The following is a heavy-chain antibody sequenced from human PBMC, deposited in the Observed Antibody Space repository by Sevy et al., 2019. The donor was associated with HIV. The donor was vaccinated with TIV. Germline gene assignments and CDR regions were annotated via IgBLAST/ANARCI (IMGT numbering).Heavy chain of an antibody. CDR2: TYYRSKWYN. V-gene: IGHV6-1*01. CDR1: GDSVSSNSAA. CDR3: ARVTDPYSSSPQGAFDI. J-gene: IGHJ3*02. Sequence: SQTLSLTCAISGDSVSSNSAAWNWIRQSPSRGLEWLGRTYYRSKWYNDYAISVKSRITINPDTSKNHVSLQLNSVAPEDTAVYYCARVTDPYSSSPQGAFDIWGQGTMVTVSS. D-gene: IGHD6-6*01.